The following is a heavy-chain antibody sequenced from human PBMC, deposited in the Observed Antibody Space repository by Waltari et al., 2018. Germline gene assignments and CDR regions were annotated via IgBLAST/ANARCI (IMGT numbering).Heavy chain of an antibody. J-gene: IGHJ4*02. CDR1: GYSISSGYY. V-gene: IGHV4-38-2*01. Sequence: QVQLQESGPGLVKPSETLSLTCAVSGYSISSGYYWGWIRQPPGKGLEWIGSIYHSGSTYYNPSLKSRVTISVDTSKNQFSLKLSSVTAADTAVYYCASFGFYYDSSGYHNWGQGTLSPSPQ. CDR3: ASFGFYYDSSGYHN. CDR2: IYHSGST. D-gene: IGHD3-22*01.